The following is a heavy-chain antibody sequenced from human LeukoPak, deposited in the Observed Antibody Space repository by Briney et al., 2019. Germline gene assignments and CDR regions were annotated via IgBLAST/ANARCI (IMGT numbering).Heavy chain of an antibody. CDR3: ATEHTIAATGTHWFAP. D-gene: IGHD6-13*01. CDR1: GFAFRRYG. V-gene: IGHV3-33*01. J-gene: IGHJ5*02. CDR2: MWYDGSNE. Sequence: GGSLRLSCAAAGFAFRRYGMHWLRQAPGTGLEWGAVMWYDGSNEAYADSVRGRFTISRDNSENRLYLQMSSLRVEDTPVYYCATEHTIAATGTHWFAPWGQGPLVPVSS.